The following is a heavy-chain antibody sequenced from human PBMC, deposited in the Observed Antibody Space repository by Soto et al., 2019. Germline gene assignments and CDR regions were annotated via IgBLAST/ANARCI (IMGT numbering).Heavy chain of an antibody. CDR1: GGSINTGDYY. D-gene: IGHD3-3*01. Sequence: SETLSLTCTVSGGSINTGDYYWTWIRQPRGKGLEWIGYIYYSGTTYYNPSLKSRVSLSLDTSKNHFSLSLTSVTAADTAVYYCARGVDFEGFSPYGMDVWGQGTTVTVSS. J-gene: IGHJ6*02. V-gene: IGHV4-30-4*01. CDR2: IYYSGTT. CDR3: ARGVDFEGFSPYGMDV.